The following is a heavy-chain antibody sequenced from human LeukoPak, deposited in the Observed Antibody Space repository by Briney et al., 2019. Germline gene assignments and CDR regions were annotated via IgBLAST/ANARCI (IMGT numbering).Heavy chain of an antibody. CDR3: ARHELTMVRGAIEDDY. V-gene: IGHV4-39*01. CDR1: GGSISSSSYY. D-gene: IGHD3-10*01. CDR2: IYYSGST. J-gene: IGHJ4*02. Sequence: SETLSLTCTVSGGSISSSSYYWGWIRQPPGKGLEWIGSIYYSGSTYYNPSLKSRVTISVDTSKNQFSLKLSSVTAADTAVYYCARHELTMVRGAIEDDYWGQGTLVTVSS.